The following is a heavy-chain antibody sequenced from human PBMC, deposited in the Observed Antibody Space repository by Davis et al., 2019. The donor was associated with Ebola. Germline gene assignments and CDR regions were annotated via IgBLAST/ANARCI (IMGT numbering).Heavy chain of an antibody. J-gene: IGHJ6*02. V-gene: IGHV4-59*08. CDR2: IYYSGST. Sequence: MPSETLSLTCAVYGGSFSGYYWSWIRQPPGKGLEWIGYIYYSGSTNYNPSLKSRVTISVDTSKNQFSLKLSSVTAADTAVYYCARHSPTLDYGMDVWGQGTTVTVSS. CDR3: ARHSPTLDYGMDV. CDR1: GGSFSGYY. D-gene: IGHD4-23*01.